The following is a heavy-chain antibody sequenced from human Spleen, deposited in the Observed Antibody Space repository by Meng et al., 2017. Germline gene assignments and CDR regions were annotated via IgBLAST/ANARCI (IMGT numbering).Heavy chain of an antibody. CDR1: GGSFSDYY. V-gene: IGHV4-34*01. CDR2: INHSGST. CDR3: ARGPTTMAHDFDY. Sequence: LQQWGEGLLKPSATLSLTCVVSGGSFSDYYWSWIRQPPGKGLEWIGEINHSGSTNYNPSLESRATISVDTSQNNLSLKLSSVTAADSAVYYCARGPTTMAHDFDYWGQGTLVTVSS. J-gene: IGHJ4*02. D-gene: IGHD4-11*01.